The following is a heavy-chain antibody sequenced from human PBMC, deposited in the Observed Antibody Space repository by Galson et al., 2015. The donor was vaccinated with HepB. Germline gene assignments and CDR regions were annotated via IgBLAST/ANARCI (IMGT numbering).Heavy chain of an antibody. CDR2: LSYDGSDK. CDR3: AKDRGSSGWYGSVGSPQGP. Sequence: SLRLSCAASGFSFRSNAMHWVRQAPGKGLEWVAVLSYDGSDKYYADSVKGRFTISRDNSKNTLYLQMNSLRTEDTAVYFCAKDRGSSGWYGSVGSPQGPWGRGTLVTVSS. D-gene: IGHD6-19*01. CDR1: GFSFRSNA. V-gene: IGHV3-30*18. J-gene: IGHJ5*02.